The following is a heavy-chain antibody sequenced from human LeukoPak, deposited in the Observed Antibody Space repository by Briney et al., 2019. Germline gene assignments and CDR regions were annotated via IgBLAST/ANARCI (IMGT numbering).Heavy chain of an antibody. CDR1: GYTFISHD. CDR3: ARDRKVGASGGDY. V-gene: IGHV1-18*01. D-gene: IGHD1-26*01. Sequence: ASVKVSCKASGYTFISHDINWVRQATGQGLEWMGWISAYNGNTNYAQKLQGRVTMTTDTSTSTAYMELRSLRSDDTAVYYCARDRKVGASGGDYWGQGTLVTVSS. CDR2: ISAYNGNT. J-gene: IGHJ4*02.